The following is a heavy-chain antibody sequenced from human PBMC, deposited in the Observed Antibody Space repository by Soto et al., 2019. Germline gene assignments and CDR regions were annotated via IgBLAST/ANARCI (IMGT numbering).Heavy chain of an antibody. Sequence: VQLVQSGAEVKKPGASVKVSCKASGYTFTSYGISWVRQAPGQGLEWMGWISAYNGNTNYAQKLQGRDTMTTDTFTSAAYMELRSLRSDDTAVYYCARDGRGTAMGFTAGDWFDPWGQGTLGTVSS. D-gene: IGHD5-18*01. CDR2: ISAYNGNT. J-gene: IGHJ5*02. V-gene: IGHV1-18*01. CDR1: GYTFTSYG. CDR3: ARDGRGTAMGFTAGDWFDP.